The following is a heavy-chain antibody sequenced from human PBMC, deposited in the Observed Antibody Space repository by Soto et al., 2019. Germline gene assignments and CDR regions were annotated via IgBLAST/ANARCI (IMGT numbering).Heavy chain of an antibody. CDR2: IHYNGIT. CDR3: ARDGRSGYNWFDP. CDR1: GGSISSGGYY. V-gene: IGHV4-31*03. D-gene: IGHD3-3*01. J-gene: IGHJ5*02. Sequence: PSETLSLTCTVSGGSISSGGYYWNWIRQNPGKGLEWIGSIHYNGITYYNPSLKSRLTMSMDTSKDHFSLKLSSVTAADTAVYYCARDGRSGYNWFDPWGQGTLVTVSS.